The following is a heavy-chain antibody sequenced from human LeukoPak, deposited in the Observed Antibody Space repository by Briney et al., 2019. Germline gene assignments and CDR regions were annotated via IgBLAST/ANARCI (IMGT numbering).Heavy chain of an antibody. Sequence: GGSLRLSCAASGFXFSTYWISWVRQAPGKGLGWVANIQQDGSEKNYVDSVKGRFSISRDNAKNSLYLQMNSLRAEDTAVYYCARLTSGWTNWFDPWGQGTLVAVSS. CDR2: IQQDGSEK. V-gene: IGHV3-7*04. D-gene: IGHD6-19*01. J-gene: IGHJ5*02. CDR1: GFXFSTYW. CDR3: ARLTSGWTNWFDP.